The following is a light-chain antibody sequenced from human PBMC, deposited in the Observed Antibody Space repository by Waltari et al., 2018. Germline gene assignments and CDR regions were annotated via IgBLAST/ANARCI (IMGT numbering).Light chain of an antibody. Sequence: YQQYQGKAPKRLIYKVTKRPSGASNRFTSSKSGNSASLTISGLRAEDKADYYCYSYSDTSSSYVFGTGTKGTFL. CDR3: YSYSDTSSSYV. J-gene: IGLJ1*01. V-gene: IGLV2-23*02. CDR2: KVT.